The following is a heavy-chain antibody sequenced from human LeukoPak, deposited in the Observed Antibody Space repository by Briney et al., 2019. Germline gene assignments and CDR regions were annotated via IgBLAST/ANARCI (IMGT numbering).Heavy chain of an antibody. D-gene: IGHD3-3*01. V-gene: IGHV4-61*02. CDR2: IYTSGST. CDR3: ARHSAAYYDFWTPGRDTSFDY. CDR1: GGSISSGSYY. J-gene: IGHJ4*02. Sequence: SETLSLTCTVSGGSISSGSYYWSWIRQPAGKGLEWIGRIYTSGSTNYNPSLKSRVTISVDTSKNQFSLKLSSVTAADTAVYYCARHSAAYYDFWTPGRDTSFDYWGQGTLVTVSS.